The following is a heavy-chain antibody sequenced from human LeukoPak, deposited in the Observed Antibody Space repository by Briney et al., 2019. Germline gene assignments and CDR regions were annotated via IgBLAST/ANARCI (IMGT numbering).Heavy chain of an antibody. V-gene: IGHV3-15*01. CDR3: TLIQGWGSGSYYLDY. J-gene: IGHJ4*02. Sequence: GGSLRLSCAASGLSISNDWMSWVRQAPGKGLEWVGRVKSKAAGETTHYAAPVNGRFSISRDDSKNTLYLQMNSLKTEDTGVYYCTLIQGWGSGSYYLDYWGQGTLVTVSS. CDR1: GLSISNDW. D-gene: IGHD3-10*01. CDR2: VKSKAAGETT.